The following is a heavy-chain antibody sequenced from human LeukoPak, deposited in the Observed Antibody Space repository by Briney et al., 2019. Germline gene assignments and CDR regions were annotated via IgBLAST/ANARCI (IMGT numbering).Heavy chain of an antibody. Sequence: GASVKVSCKASGYTFTGYYMHWVRQAPGHGLEWMGWINPNSGGTNSAQKFQGRVTMTRDTSISTANMELSRLRSDDTAVYYCARDRITMVRGVMMWFDPWGQGTLVTVSS. J-gene: IGHJ5*02. D-gene: IGHD3-10*01. CDR1: GYTFTGYY. V-gene: IGHV1-2*02. CDR2: INPNSGGT. CDR3: ARDRITMVRGVMMWFDP.